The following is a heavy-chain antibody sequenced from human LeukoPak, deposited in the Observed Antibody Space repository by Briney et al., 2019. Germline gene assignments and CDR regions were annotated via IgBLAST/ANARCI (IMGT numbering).Heavy chain of an antibody. V-gene: IGHV3-30*01. D-gene: IGHD6-19*01. J-gene: IGHJ4*02. CDR1: GFTFSSYA. Sequence: GGSLRLSCAASGFTFSSYAMHWVRQAPGKGLEWVAVISYDGSNKYYADSVKGRFTISRDNSKNTLYLQMNSLRAEDTAVYYCAREDELSTYSSADYWGQGTLVTVSS. CDR3: AREDELSTYSSADY. CDR2: ISYDGSNK.